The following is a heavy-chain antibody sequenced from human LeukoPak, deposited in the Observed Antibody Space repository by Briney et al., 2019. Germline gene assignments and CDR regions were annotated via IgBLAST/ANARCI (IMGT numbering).Heavy chain of an antibody. CDR3: ARDIEGSGGYCSGGSCFYGMDV. CDR2: IIPILGTA. CDR1: GGTFSSYA. V-gene: IGHV1-69*10. J-gene: IGHJ6*04. D-gene: IGHD2-15*01. Sequence: GPSVKVSCKASGGTFSSYAISWVRQAPGQGLEWMGGIIPILGTANYAQKFQGRVTITADKSTSTAYMELSSLRSEDTAVYYCARDIEGSGGYCSGGSCFYGMDVWGKGTTVTVSS.